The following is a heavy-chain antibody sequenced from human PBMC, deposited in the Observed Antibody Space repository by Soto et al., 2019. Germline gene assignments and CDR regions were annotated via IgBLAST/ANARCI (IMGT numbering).Heavy chain of an antibody. CDR3: ARVNYGDYYYGMDV. CDR1: GGSINYSY. V-gene: IGHV4-59*01. J-gene: IGHJ6*02. D-gene: IGHD4-17*01. CDR2: ISYTGSA. Sequence: SETLSLTCTVSGGSINYSYWTWIRQPPGKGLEWIGYISYTGSANYNASLESRLTISVDTSKNQFSLKLSSVTAADTALYYCARVNYGDYYYGMDVWGQGTTVTVSS.